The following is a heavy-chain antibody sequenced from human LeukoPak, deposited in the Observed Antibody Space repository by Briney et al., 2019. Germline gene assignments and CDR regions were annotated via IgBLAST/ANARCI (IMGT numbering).Heavy chain of an antibody. J-gene: IGHJ4*02. CDR2: ISGSGGST. CDR3: AKSQQLHYFDY. V-gene: IGHV3-23*01. D-gene: IGHD6-13*01. CDR1: GFTFSSYA. Sequence: GGSLRLSCAASGFTFSSYAMSWVRQAPGKGLEWVSAISGSGGSTHYADSVKGRFTISRDNSKNTLHLQMNSLRAEDTAAYYCAKSQQLHYFDYWGQGTLVTVSS.